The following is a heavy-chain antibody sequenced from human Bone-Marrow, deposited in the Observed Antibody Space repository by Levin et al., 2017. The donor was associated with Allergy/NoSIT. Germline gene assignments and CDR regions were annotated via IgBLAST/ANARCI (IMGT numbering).Heavy chain of an antibody. CDR3: ARSYAISHFDH. CDR1: ATSISTYY. CDR2: IFYTGTT. D-gene: IGHD2-2*01. J-gene: IGHJ4*02. V-gene: IGHV4-59*01. Sequence: SETLSLTCSLSATSISTYYWSWIRQPPGKGLEWIGYIFYTGTTYYNPSFKSRVSISLFMSRNQFSLNLTSVTAADAALYYCARSYAISHFDHWGQGIPVTVSS.